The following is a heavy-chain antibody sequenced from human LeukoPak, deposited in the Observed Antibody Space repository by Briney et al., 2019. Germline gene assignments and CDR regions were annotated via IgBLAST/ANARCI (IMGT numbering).Heavy chain of an antibody. CDR1: GYTFTSYD. D-gene: IGHD5-18*01. CDR2: MNPISGNT. Sequence: AAVKVSCKASGYTFTSYDINWVRQATEQGREWMGWMNPISGNTGHAQKFQGRVTMTRDTSIRTAYMELSSLRSEDTAVYYCARGPPIRGYRYGYDTGYYYSYSMDVWGKGTTVTISS. V-gene: IGHV1-8*01. CDR3: ARGPPIRGYRYGYDTGYYYSYSMDV. J-gene: IGHJ6*03.